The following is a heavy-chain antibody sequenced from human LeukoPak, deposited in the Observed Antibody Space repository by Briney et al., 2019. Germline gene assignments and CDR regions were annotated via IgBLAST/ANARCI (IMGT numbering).Heavy chain of an antibody. V-gene: IGHV3-11*01. CDR3: AREYSSSSGSVSDY. J-gene: IGHJ4*02. D-gene: IGHD6-6*01. Sequence: PGGSLRVSCAASGFPFSDYYMSWIRQAPGKGLEWVSYISSSGSTIYYADSVKGRFTISRDNAKNSLYLQMNSLRAEDTAVYYCAREYSSSSGSVSDYWGQGTLVTVSS. CDR1: GFPFSDYY. CDR2: ISSSGSTI.